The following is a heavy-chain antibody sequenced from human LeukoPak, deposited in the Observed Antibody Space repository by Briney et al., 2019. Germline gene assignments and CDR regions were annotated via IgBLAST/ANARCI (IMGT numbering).Heavy chain of an antibody. CDR3: ARDPGVVARYYFDY. CDR1: GGSISSYY. D-gene: IGHD2-15*01. V-gene: IGHV4-59*01. CDR2: IYYSGST. Sequence: PSETLSLTCTVSGGSISSYYWSWIRQPPGKGPEWIGYIYYSGSTNYNPSLKSRVTISVDTSKNQFSLKLSSVTAADTAVYYCARDPGVVARYYFDYWGQGTLVTVSS. J-gene: IGHJ4*02.